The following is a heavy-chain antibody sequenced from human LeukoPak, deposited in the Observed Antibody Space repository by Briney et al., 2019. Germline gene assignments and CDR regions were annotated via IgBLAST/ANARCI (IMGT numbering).Heavy chain of an antibody. Sequence: GASVKVSCKASGYIFTDYYMHWVRQAPGQELGWMGRINPNSGGTNYAQKFQGRVTMTRDKSISTAYLQWSSLKASDTAMYYCARLNPTWRGYSYGYSGGYFDYWGQGTLVTVSS. V-gene: IGHV1/OR15-1*04. CDR1: GYIFTDYY. J-gene: IGHJ4*02. D-gene: IGHD5-18*01. CDR2: INPNSGGT. CDR3: ARLNPTWRGYSYGYSGGYFDY.